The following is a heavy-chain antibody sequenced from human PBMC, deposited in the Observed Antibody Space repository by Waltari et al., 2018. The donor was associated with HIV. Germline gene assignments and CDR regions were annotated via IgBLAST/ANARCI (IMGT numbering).Heavy chain of an antibody. Sequence: QVQLQQWGAGLLKPSETLSLTCAVYGGSFSGYYWSWIRQPPGKGLEWIGEINHSGSTNYNPSLKSRVTISVDTSKNQFSLKLSSVTAADTAVYYCARATGVPPRLMSRSFDYWGQGTLVTVSS. CDR2: INHSGST. CDR3: ARATGVPPRLMSRSFDY. J-gene: IGHJ4*02. CDR1: GGSFSGYY. D-gene: IGHD7-27*01. V-gene: IGHV4-34*01.